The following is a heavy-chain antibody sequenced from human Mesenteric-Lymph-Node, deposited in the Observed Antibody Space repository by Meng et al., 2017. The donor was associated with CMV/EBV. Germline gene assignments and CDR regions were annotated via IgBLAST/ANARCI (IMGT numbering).Heavy chain of an antibody. Sequence: GESLKISCAASGFAFGSYAMSWVRQAPGKGLEWVAVISYDGSNKYYADSVKGRFTISRDNSKSTLYLQMNSLRAEDTAVYYCARGGITIFGVALDYWGQGTLVTVSS. CDR1: GFAFGSYA. V-gene: IGHV3-30*04. CDR2: ISYDGSNK. J-gene: IGHJ4*02. D-gene: IGHD3-3*01. CDR3: ARGGITIFGVALDY.